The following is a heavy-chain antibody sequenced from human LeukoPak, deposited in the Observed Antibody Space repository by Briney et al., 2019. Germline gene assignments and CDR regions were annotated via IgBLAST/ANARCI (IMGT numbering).Heavy chain of an antibody. Sequence: SQTLSLTCTVSGGSISSCGYYWSWIRQHPGKGLEWIGYIYYSGSTYYNPSLKSRVTISVDTSKNQFSLKLSSVTAADTAVYYCARDGPMRAFDIWGQGTMVTVSS. CDR2: IYYSGST. CDR1: GGSISSCGYY. CDR3: ARDGPMRAFDI. J-gene: IGHJ3*02. V-gene: IGHV4-31*03.